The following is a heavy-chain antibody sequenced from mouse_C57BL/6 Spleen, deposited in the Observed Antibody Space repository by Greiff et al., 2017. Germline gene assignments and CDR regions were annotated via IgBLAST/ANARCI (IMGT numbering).Heavy chain of an antibody. Sequence: EVQLQESGPGLVKPSQSLSLTCSVTGYSITSCYYWNWIRQFPGNKLEWKGYISYDGSNNYNPSLKNRIAITSDTSKNQFYLMLNSVTTEDTATYYCARDRDYYVSSYVWFAYWGQGTLVIVSA. J-gene: IGHJ3*01. CDR3: ARDRDYYVSSYVWFAY. D-gene: IGHD1-1*01. CDR2: ISYDGSN. CDR1: GYSITSCYY. V-gene: IGHV3-6*01.